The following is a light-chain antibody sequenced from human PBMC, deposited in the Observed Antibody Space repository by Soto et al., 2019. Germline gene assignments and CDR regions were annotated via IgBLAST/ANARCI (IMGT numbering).Light chain of an antibody. Sequence: GTVSLTKGERATLSCRASQSVSSSYLAWYQQKPGQAPRLLIYGASSRATGIPDRFSGSGSGTDFTLTIIRLEPEDFAVYYCEQYGSSITSG. J-gene: IGKJ5*01. CDR3: EQYGSSIT. CDR1: QSVSSSY. CDR2: GAS. V-gene: IGKV3-20*01.